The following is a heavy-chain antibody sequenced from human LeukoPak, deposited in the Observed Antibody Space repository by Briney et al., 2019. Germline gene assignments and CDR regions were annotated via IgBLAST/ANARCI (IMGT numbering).Heavy chain of an antibody. V-gene: IGHV4-59*08. Sequence: SETLSLTCSVSGGSMSSLYWSWIRQPPGKGLEWIGYIYYSGSTNYSPSLKSRVTISVDTSKNQFSLKLSSVTAADTAVYYCARHILYYFDYWGQGTLVTVSS. CDR1: GGSMSSLY. J-gene: IGHJ4*02. CDR3: ARHILYYFDY. CDR2: IYYSGST.